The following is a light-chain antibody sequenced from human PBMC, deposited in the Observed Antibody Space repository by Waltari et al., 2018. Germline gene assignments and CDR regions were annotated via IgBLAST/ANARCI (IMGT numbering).Light chain of an antibody. J-gene: IGKJ5*01. V-gene: IGKV3-15*01. CDR2: DAS. Sequence: EVVMTQSPATLSVFPGESATLSCRASQTVSSNLAWYQQRPGQAPRLLIFDASTRAPSVPARFSGSGSGTEFTLTIRSLQSEDSAVYYCQQYNRWPPITFGKGTRLEIK. CDR3: QQYNRWPPIT. CDR1: QTVSSN.